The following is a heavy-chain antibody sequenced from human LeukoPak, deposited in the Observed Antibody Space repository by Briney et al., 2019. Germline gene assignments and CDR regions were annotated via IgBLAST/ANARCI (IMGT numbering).Heavy chain of an antibody. CDR2: ISGSGGST. CDR1: EFTFYNYA. Sequence: PGGSLRLSCAASEFTFYNYAMSWVRQAPGEGLEWVSAISGSGGSTYYADSVKGRFTISRDNSKSPLYLQMNSLRAEDTAVYYCAKVGAMGGYYFDYWGQGTLVTVSS. D-gene: IGHD1-26*01. V-gene: IGHV3-23*01. J-gene: IGHJ4*02. CDR3: AKVGAMGGYYFDY.